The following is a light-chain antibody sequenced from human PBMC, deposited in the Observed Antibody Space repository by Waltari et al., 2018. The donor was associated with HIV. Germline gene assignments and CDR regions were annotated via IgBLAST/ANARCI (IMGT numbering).Light chain of an antibody. Sequence: QSALTQPRSVSGFPGQSVTISCTGTSSDVGGYNYVSWYQQHPGKAPKLMIYDVSKRPSGVPDRFSGSKSGNTASLTISGLQAEDEADYYCCSYVGSGYVFGTGTKVTVL. J-gene: IGLJ1*01. CDR2: DVS. V-gene: IGLV2-11*01. CDR1: SSDVGGYNY. CDR3: CSYVGSGYV.